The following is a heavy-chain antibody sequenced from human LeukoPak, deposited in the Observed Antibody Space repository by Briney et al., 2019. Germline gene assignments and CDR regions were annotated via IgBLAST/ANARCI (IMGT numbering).Heavy chain of an antibody. CDR1: GGSISSSSYY. J-gene: IGHJ3*02. CDR2: IYYSGST. Sequence: QTSETLSLTCTVSGGSISSSSYYWGWIRQPPGKGLEWIRSIYYSGSTYYNPSLKSRVTISVDTSKNQFSLKLSSVTAADTAVYYCAGYYTMIVVQGPSTPDAFDIWGQGTMVTVSS. D-gene: IGHD3-22*01. V-gene: IGHV4-39*07. CDR3: AGYYTMIVVQGPSTPDAFDI.